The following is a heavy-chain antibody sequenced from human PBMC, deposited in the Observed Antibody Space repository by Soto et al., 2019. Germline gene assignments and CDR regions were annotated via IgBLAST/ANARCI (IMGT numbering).Heavy chain of an antibody. CDR3: ARETITIFGVVTLGGDYYYGMDV. CDR2: IYYSGST. D-gene: IGHD3-3*01. J-gene: IGHJ6*02. V-gene: IGHV4-30-4*01. Sequence: SGTLSLTCTVSGGSISSGDYYWSWIRQPPGKGLEWIGYIYYSGSTYYNPSLKSRVTISVDTSKNQFSLKLCSVTAADTAVYYCARETITIFGVVTLGGDYYYGMDVWGQGTTVTVSS. CDR1: GGSISSGDYY.